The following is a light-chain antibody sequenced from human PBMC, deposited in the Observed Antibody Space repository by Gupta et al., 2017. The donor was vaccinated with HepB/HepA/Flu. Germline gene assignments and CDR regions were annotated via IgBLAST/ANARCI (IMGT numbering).Light chain of an antibody. Sequence: DIVMTQSPDFLAVSLGERATINCKSSQSVLYSSNNRNNLVWYQQKPGQPPRLLIYWASTRESGVPDRFSGSGSGTDVTLTISSLQAEDVAVYYCQQYYSTPWTFGQGTKVEIK. CDR3: QQYYSTPWT. CDR1: QSVLYSSNNRNN. CDR2: WAS. V-gene: IGKV4-1*01. J-gene: IGKJ1*01.